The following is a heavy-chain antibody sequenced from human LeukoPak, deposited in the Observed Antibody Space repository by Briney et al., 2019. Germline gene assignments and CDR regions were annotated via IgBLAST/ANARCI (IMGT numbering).Heavy chain of an antibody. V-gene: IGHV4-4*07. CDR2: MYTSGNT. CDR3: ARDRGDGYDLRSFDT. Sequence: PSETLSLTCTVSGGSISSYYWSWIRQPAGKGLEWIGRMYTSGNTNYNPSLKSRVTMSVDTSQNHFSLRLSSVTAADTAVYFCARDRGDGYDLRSFDTWGQGTMVTASS. CDR1: GGSISSYY. J-gene: IGHJ3*02. D-gene: IGHD5-24*01.